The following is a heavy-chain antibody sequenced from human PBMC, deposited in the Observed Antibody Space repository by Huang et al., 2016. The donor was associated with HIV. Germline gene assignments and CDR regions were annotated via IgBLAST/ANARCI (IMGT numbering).Heavy chain of an antibody. V-gene: IGHV3-7*01. CDR2: IKRDGSEK. CDR3: ARRLRYYYGSGRTSGYFDY. J-gene: IGHJ4*02. Sequence: EVQLVESGGGLVQPGGSLRLSCTASGFTFSSYWMGWVRQGPGKWLEWVANIKRDGSEKYYVDSVKGRFSISRDNAKNSLYLQMNSLMAEDTAVYYCARRLRYYYGSGRTSGYFDYWGQGTLVTVSS. D-gene: IGHD3-10*01. CDR1: GFTFSSYW.